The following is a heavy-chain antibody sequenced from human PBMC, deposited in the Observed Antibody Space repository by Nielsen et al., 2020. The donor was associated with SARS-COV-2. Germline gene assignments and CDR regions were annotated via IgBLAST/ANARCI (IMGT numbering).Heavy chain of an antibody. CDR2: TYYRSKWYN. J-gene: IGHJ6*02. Sequence: WIRQSPSRGLEWLGRTYYRSKWYNDYAVSVKSRITINPDTSKNQFSLQLNSVTPEDTAVYYCAREGMVRGVIIWYGMDVWGQGTTVTVSS. V-gene: IGHV6-1*01. CDR3: AREGMVRGVIIWYGMDV. D-gene: IGHD3-10*01.